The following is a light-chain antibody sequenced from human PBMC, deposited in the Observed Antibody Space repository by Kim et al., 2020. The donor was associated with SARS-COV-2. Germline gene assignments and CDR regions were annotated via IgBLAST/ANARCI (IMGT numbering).Light chain of an antibody. J-gene: IGLJ3*02. CDR2: EVY. V-gene: IGLV2-8*01. CDR1: SSDVGGDNH. Sequence: GPPVTPSCTGTSSDVGGDNHVAWYQQHPGKVPTLIIYEVYRRPSGVPDRFSGSKSGNTASLTVSGLQADDEADYYCSSYAGTDNLMFGGGTQLTVL. CDR3: SSYAGTDNLM.